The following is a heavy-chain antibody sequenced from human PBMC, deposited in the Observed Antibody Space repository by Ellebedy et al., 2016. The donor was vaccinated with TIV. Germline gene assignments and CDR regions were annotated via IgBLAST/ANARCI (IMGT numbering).Heavy chain of an antibody. CDR2: INHSGST. Sequence: SETLSLXCAVSGAPSGHYFWSWIRQSPGKGLEWIGEINHSGSTNYIPSLKSRVTISVDTSKNQFSLNLTSVTAADTAIYFCARQRGTSIADRHIFEQWGQGTLVTVSS. CDR1: GAPSGHYF. V-gene: IGHV4-34*01. CDR3: ARQRGTSIADRHIFEQ. J-gene: IGHJ4*02. D-gene: IGHD6-6*01.